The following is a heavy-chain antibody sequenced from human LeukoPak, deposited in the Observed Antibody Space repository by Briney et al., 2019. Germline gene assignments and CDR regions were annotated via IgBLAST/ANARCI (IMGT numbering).Heavy chain of an antibody. CDR1: GFTFSSYS. CDR3: AREIVDDSKMDV. CDR2: ISSSSSTI. D-gene: IGHD5-24*01. J-gene: IGHJ6*04. V-gene: IGHV3-48*04. Sequence: PGGSLRLSCAASGFTFSSYSMNWVRQAPGKGLEWVSYISSSSSTIYYADSVKGRFTISRDNAKNTLYLQMNSLRAEDTAVYYCAREIVDDSKMDVWGKGTTVTVSS.